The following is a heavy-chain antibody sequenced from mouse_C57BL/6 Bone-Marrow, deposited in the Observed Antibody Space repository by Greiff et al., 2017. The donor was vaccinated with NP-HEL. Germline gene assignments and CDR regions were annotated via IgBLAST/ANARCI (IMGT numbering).Heavy chain of an antibody. J-gene: IGHJ3*01. D-gene: IGHD2-3*01. CDR2: IDPSDSYT. Sequence: QVQLQQPGAELVKPGASVKLSCKASGYTFTSYWMQWVKQRPGQGLEWIGEIDPSDSYTNYNQKFKGKATLTVDTSSSTAYMQLSSLTSEDSAVYYCARFLYDGYLRFAYWGQGTLVTVSA. CDR3: ARFLYDGYLRFAY. V-gene: IGHV1-50*01. CDR1: GYTFTSYW.